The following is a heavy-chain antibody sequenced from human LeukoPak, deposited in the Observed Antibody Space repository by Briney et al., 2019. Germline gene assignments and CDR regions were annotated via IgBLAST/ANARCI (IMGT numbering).Heavy chain of an antibody. CDR3: ARDLAAAGLH. Sequence: PSETLSLTCTVSGGSISSSSYYWGWIRQPPGKGLEWIGSIYYSGSTYYNPSLKSRVTISVDTSKNQFSLKLSSVTAADTVVYYCARDLAAAGLHWGQGTLVTVSS. J-gene: IGHJ4*02. CDR1: GGSISSSSYY. D-gene: IGHD6-13*01. V-gene: IGHV4-39*07. CDR2: IYYSGST.